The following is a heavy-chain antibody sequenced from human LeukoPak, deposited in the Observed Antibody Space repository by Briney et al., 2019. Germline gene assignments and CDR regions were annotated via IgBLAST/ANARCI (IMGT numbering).Heavy chain of an antibody. Sequence: PGGSLRLSCAASGFTVSSNYMSWVRQAPGKGLEWVSVIYSGGSTYYADSVKGRFTISRDNSKNTLYLQMNSLRAEDTAVYYCARLIRSGWYLFDYWGQGTLVTVSS. CDR3: ARLIRSGWYLFDY. CDR2: IYSGGST. J-gene: IGHJ4*02. D-gene: IGHD6-19*01. CDR1: GFTVSSNY. V-gene: IGHV3-53*01.